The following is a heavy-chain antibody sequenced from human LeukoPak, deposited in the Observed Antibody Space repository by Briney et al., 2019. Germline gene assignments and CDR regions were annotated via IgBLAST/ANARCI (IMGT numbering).Heavy chain of an antibody. CDR1: GRSLSGYY. CDR2: TNHSGST. J-gene: IGHJ5*02. CDR3: ARQGQQRWFDP. D-gene: IGHD6-13*01. V-gene: IGHV4-34*01. Sequence: SETLSLTCAVYGRSLSGYYWSWIRQPPGKGLEWIGETNHSGSTNYNPSLKSRVTISVDTSKNQFSLKLSSVTAADTAVYYCARQGQQRWFDPWGQGTLVTVSS.